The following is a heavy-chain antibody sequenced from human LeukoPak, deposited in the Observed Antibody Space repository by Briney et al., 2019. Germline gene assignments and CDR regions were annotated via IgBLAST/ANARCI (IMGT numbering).Heavy chain of an antibody. J-gene: IGHJ6*03. V-gene: IGHV3-7*01. CDR3: ARDEYSSSWYTYYYYYMDV. CDR2: IKQDGSEK. D-gene: IGHD6-13*01. Sequence: GGSLRLSGAASGFTFSSYWMSWVRQAPGKGLEWVANIKQDGSEKYYVDSVKGRFTISRDNAKNSLYLQMNSLRAEDTAVYYCARDEYSSSWYTYYYYYMDVWGKGTTVTVSS. CDR1: GFTFSSYW.